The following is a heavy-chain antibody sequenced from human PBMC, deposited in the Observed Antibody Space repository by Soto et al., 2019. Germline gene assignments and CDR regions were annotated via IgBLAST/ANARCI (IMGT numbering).Heavy chain of an antibody. CDR1: GGSISSYY. D-gene: IGHD6-25*01. CDR3: ARLSQALAATSYYFDY. J-gene: IGHJ4*02. CDR2: IYYSGST. V-gene: IGHV4-59*01. Sequence: QVQLQESGPGLVKPSETLSLTCTVSGGSISSYYWSWIRQPPGKGLEWIGYIYYSGSTNYNPSLKSRVTISVDTSKNQFSLKLSSVTAADTAVYYCARLSQALAATSYYFDYWGQGTLVTVSS.